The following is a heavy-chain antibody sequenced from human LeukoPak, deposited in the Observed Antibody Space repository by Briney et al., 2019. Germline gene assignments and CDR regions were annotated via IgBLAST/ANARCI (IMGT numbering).Heavy chain of an antibody. D-gene: IGHD5-18*01. V-gene: IGHV3-23*01. CDR3: ARDVNSYAHCGH. J-gene: IGHJ4*02. CDR2: LSGSAGST. Sequence: GGSLRLSCAASGFTFSSYAMSWVRQAPGKGLEWVSTLSGSAGSTYYADSVKGRFTISRDNSRNMLYLQMNSLRAEDTAVYYCARDVNSYAHCGHWGQGTLVTVSS. CDR1: GFTFSSYA.